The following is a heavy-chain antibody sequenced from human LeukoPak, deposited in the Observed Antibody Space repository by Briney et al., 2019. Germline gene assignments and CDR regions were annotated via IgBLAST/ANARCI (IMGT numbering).Heavy chain of an antibody. Sequence: SETLSLTCTVSGGSISGYYGSWIRQPPGKGLEWIGNIYYSGSTSYNPSLKSRVTIPIDTSKNQFSLKLTSVTAADTAVYYCGRDMDYWGQGALVTVSS. CDR1: GGSISGYY. CDR2: IYYSGST. J-gene: IGHJ4*02. V-gene: IGHV4-59*01. CDR3: GRDMDY.